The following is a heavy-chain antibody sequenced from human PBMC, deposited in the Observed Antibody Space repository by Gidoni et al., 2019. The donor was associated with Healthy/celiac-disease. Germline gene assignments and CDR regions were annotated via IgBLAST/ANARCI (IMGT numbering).Heavy chain of an antibody. J-gene: IGHJ5*02. D-gene: IGHD3-3*01. CDR3: ARDFSLFGWFDP. CDR1: AGTFSSYA. CDR2: IIPIFGTA. V-gene: IGHV1-69*01. Sequence: QVQLVQSGAAVKKPGSSVQVSCKASAGTFSSYAIRWVRQAPGQGLEWMGGIIPIFGTANYAQKFQGRVTITADESTSTAYMELSSLRSEDTAVYYCARDFSLFGWFDPWGQGTLVTVSS.